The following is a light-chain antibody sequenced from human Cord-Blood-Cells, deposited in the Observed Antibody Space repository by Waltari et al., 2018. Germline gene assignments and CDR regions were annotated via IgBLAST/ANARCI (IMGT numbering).Light chain of an antibody. J-gene: IGLJ3*02. CDR2: EDS. V-gene: IGLV3-10*01. CDR1: ALLKKY. Sequence: SYELTPPPSVSVSPGQTARITCSGDALLKKYAYWYQQKSGQAPVLVIYEDSKRPSGIPERFSGSSSGTMATLTISGAQVEDEADYYCYSTDSSGNHRVFGGGTKLTVL. CDR3: YSTDSSGNHRV.